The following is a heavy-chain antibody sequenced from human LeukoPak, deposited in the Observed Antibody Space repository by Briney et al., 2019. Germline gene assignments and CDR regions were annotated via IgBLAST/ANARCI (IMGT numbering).Heavy chain of an antibody. J-gene: IGHJ5*02. V-gene: IGHV5-51*01. CDR3: ARQFVVVPAAIDQNWFDP. CDR2: IYPGDSDT. D-gene: IGHD2-2*02. CDR1: GYSFTSYW. Sequence: GESLKISCKGSGYSFTSYWIGWVRQMPGKGLEWMGTIYPGDSDTRYSPSFQGQVTISADKSISTAYLQWSSLKASDTAMYYCARQFVVVPAAIDQNWFDPWGQGTLVTVSS.